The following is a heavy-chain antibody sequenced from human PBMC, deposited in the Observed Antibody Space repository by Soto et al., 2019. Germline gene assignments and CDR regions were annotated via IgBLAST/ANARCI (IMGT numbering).Heavy chain of an antibody. Sequence: GXSVKVSCKASVYTFTAYHMHWVRQAPGQGLEWVGIINPSLGTANYAQKFQGRVAMTWDTSTTTVYMELSSLRSDDTAVYYCARAPYSRTSFHFDFWGQGTLVTGSS. D-gene: IGHD3-22*01. CDR2: INPSLGTA. CDR3: ARAPYSRTSFHFDF. CDR1: VYTFTAYH. V-gene: IGHV1-46*01. J-gene: IGHJ4*02.